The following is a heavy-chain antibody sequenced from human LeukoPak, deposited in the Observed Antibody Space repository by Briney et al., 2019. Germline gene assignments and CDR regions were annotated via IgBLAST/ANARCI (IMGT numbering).Heavy chain of an antibody. D-gene: IGHD3-22*01. CDR3: ARPAGPGYYYYFDY. CDR1: GDSISSSSYY. Sequence: SETLSLTCTVSGDSISSSSYYWGWIRQPPGKGLEWIGSIYYTGSTYYNPSLKSRVTISVDTSKNQFSLKLTSVTAADTAVYYCARPAGPGYYYYFDYWGQGTLVTVSS. V-gene: IGHV4-39*01. J-gene: IGHJ4*02. CDR2: IYYTGST.